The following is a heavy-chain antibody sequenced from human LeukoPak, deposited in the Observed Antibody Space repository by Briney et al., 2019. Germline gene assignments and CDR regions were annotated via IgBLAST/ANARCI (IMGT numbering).Heavy chain of an antibody. D-gene: IGHD5-18*01. Sequence: SETLSLTCTVSGCSISRYYWSWIRQPPGKGLEWIGYIYSSGSTNYNPSLKSRVTISVDTSNNQFSLKLSSVTAADTTVYYCARGRSYGYGWSDPWGQGTLVTVSS. CDR2: IYSSGST. J-gene: IGHJ5*02. CDR1: GCSISRYY. V-gene: IGHV4-59*01. CDR3: ARGRSYGYGWSDP.